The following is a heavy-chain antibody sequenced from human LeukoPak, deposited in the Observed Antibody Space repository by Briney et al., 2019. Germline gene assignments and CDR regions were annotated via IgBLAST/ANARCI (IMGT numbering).Heavy chain of an antibody. V-gene: IGHV1-69*05. CDR3: ARGTCIHVTTRDFIVPSGGCSEI. Sequence: SVKVSCKASGGTFSTYAISWVRQAPGQGLEWMGGIIPIFGTANYAQKFQGRVTITTDQSTNTAYMELSSLRSEDTAVYFCARGTCIHVTTRDFIVPSGGCSEIWGRGTLVTVSP. D-gene: IGHD3-16*02. CDR1: GGTFSTYA. CDR2: IIPIFGTA. J-gene: IGHJ2*01.